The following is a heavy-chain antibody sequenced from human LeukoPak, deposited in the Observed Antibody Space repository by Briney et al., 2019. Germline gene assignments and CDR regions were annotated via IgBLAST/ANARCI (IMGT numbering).Heavy chain of an antibody. D-gene: IGHD6-19*01. J-gene: IGHJ4*02. Sequence: WVANIKQDGSEKYYVDSVRGRFTIPRDNAKNSLYLQMDSLRAEDTAVYYCARLWEQWLVLDYWGQGTLVTVSS. V-gene: IGHV3-7*03. CDR2: IKQDGSEK. CDR3: ARLWEQWLVLDY.